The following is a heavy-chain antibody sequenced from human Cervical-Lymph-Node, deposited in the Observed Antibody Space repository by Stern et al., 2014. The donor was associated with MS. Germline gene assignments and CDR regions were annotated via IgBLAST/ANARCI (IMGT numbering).Heavy chain of an antibody. CDR2: IYPAGSDT. D-gene: IGHD3-22*01. V-gene: IGHV5-51*01. CDR3: VRRRDSAGYDAFDL. J-gene: IGHJ3*01. CDR1: GYTFSNFW. Sequence: EVQLVQSGAEVKKPGESLKLSCRTSGYTFSNFWIGWVRQVPGKGLEWVAVIYPAGSDTTYSPSFQGQVTISSDKSITHAHLQRRSMKASDTAMYYCVRRRDSAGYDAFDLWGQGTMLIVSS.